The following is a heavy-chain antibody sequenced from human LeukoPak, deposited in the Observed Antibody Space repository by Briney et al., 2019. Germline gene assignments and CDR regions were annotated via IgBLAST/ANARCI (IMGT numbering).Heavy chain of an antibody. J-gene: IGHJ4*02. D-gene: IGHD3-16*01. CDR2: ISSGGTTI. V-gene: IGHV3-48*03. CDR1: GFTFSSCE. CDR3: ARVGMDYDNVDY. Sequence: GGSLRLSCAASGFTFSSCERNWVRQAPGKGLEWVSYISSGGTTIYYADSVKGRFTISRDSAKNSLYLQMDSLRAEDTAIYYCARVGMDYDNVDYWGQGTLVSVSS.